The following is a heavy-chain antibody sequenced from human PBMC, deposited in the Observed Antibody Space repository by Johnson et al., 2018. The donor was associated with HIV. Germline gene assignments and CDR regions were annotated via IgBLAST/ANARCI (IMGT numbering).Heavy chain of an antibody. D-gene: IGHD5-24*01. V-gene: IGHV3-30-3*01. CDR1: GFLFSRYA. CDR2: ISYDGGNN. J-gene: IGHJ3*02. Sequence: QVQLVESGGGVVQPGRSLRLSCAASGFLFSRYAMHWVRQAPGKGLEWVAVISYDGGNNYYADSVKGRFTISRDNSKNTLYLQMNSLRAEDTAIYYCARVERGAFDIWGRGTMVTVSS. CDR3: ARVERGAFDI.